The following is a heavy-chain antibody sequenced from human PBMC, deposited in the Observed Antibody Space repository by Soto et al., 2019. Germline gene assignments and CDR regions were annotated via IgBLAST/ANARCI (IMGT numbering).Heavy chain of an antibody. CDR1: GDYISSHY. CDR2: VYHSGKT. D-gene: IGHD5-12*01. V-gene: IGHV4-59*08. Sequence: QVQLQESGPGLVKPSETLSLTCTVSGDYISSHYWSWLRQPPGKGLEWIGYVYHSGKTDSKPSLKSRVTIPTATSKNAASLRRAAATAADTPVYYCVGPRATTPSVWYFDLWGRGTLVTVSS. J-gene: IGHJ2*01. CDR3: VGPRATTPSVWYFDL.